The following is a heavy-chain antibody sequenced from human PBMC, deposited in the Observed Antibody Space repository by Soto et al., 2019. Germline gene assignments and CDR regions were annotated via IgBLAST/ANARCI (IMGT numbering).Heavy chain of an antibody. J-gene: IGHJ6*03. D-gene: IGHD3-3*01. V-gene: IGHV3-23*01. Sequence: GGSLRLSCAASGFTFSSYAMSWVRQAPGKGLEWVSAISGSGGSTYYADSVKGRFTISRDNSKNTLYLQMNSLRAEDTAVYYCTQFTIFVLAQQYYMDVWGKGTTVTVSS. CDR3: TQFTIFVLAQQYYMDV. CDR1: GFTFSSYA. CDR2: ISGSGGST.